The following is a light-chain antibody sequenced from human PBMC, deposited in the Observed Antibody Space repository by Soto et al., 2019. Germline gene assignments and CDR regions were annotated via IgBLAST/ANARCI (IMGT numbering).Light chain of an antibody. V-gene: IGLV2-8*01. CDR1: SSDIGAYNY. Sequence: QSALTQPPSASGSPGQSVTTSCTGTSSDIGAYNYVSWYQQHPGKAPKLMIYEVSKRPSGVPDRFSGSKSANTASLTVSGLQAEDEADYYCSSYGGSNNLVFGGGTKLTVL. J-gene: IGLJ2*01. CDR3: SSYGGSNNLV. CDR2: EVS.